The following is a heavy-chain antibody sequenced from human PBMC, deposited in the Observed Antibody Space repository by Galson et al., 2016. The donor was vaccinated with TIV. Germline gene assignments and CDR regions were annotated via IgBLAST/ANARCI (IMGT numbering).Heavy chain of an antibody. CDR2: MNHSGSS. V-gene: IGHV4-34*01. D-gene: IGHD3-22*01. CDR1: GGSFSGYF. CDR3: ARRRASPTMILGLLRGPFDI. J-gene: IGHJ3*02. Sequence: ETLSLTCAVYGGSFSGYFWSWIRKHPGKGLEWIGEMNHSGSSNYNPSLKSRVTISINTSKNQFSRGLSSVAAADTALSFCARRRASPTMILGLLRGPFDIWGQGTMVTVSS.